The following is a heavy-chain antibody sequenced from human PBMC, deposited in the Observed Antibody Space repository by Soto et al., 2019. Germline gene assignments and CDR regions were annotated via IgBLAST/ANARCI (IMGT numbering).Heavy chain of an antibody. CDR1: GFTFSTYA. CDR2: ISGSGGST. CDR3: ATGNYDFVWGSYRLPNYFDY. D-gene: IGHD3-16*02. Sequence: PGASLRLSCAASGFTFSTYAMSWVRQAPGKGLEWVSAISGSGGSTYYADSVKGRFTISRDSSKNTLYLQMNSLGAEDTAVYYCATGNYDFVWGSYRLPNYFDYWGQGTLVTVSS. J-gene: IGHJ4*02. V-gene: IGHV3-23*01.